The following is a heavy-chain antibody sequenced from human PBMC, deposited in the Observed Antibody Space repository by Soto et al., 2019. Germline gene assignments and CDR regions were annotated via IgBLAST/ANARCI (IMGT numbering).Heavy chain of an antibody. CDR1: GFTFADHA. CDR2: ISWHSGSI. CDR3: AKALHSHWYGNWFDP. J-gene: IGHJ5*02. D-gene: IGHD6-13*01. Sequence: PGGSLRLSCAVSGFTFADHAMHWVRQVPGKGLEWVSGISWHSGSIGYADSVKGRFTVSSDNAKNSLYLQMNSLRVEDTAFYYCAKALHSHWYGNWFDPWGKGTLVTVCS. V-gene: IGHV3-9*01.